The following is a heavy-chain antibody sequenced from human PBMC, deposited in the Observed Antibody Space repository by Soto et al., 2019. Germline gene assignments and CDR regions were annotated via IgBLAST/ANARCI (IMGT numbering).Heavy chain of an antibody. D-gene: IGHD6-19*01. V-gene: IGHV4-4*02. J-gene: IGHJ3*01. Sequence: QVQLQESGPGLVKPSGTLSLTCAVTGGSISSSNWXXXVPTPPGEGLEWVGEISRSGTTNYKPSLKSRVSISVDKSRNEFSLNLGSVTAADTAMYYCARDSASSGVFTWGQGTMVTVSS. CDR1: GGSISSSNW. CDR3: ARDSASSGVFT. CDR2: ISRSGTT.